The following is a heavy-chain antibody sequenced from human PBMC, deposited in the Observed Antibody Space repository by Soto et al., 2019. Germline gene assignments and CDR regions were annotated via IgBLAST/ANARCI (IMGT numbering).Heavy chain of an antibody. CDR2: VYKGVTT. J-gene: IGHJ4*02. Sequence: SETLSLTCTVSGGSVNSRDYYWSWVRQHPGEGLQWVGSVYKGVTTSQNPSLRSRLFISTDASENQVSLRLTSVTAADTAVYYCTRVGGYHGDYPNFDYWGQGALVTVSS. CDR3: TRVGGYHGDYPNFDY. V-gene: IGHV4-31*03. D-gene: IGHD4-17*01. CDR1: GGSVNSRDYY.